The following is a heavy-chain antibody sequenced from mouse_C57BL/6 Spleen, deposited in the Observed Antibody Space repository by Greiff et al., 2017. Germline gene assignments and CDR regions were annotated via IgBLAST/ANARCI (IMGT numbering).Heavy chain of an antibody. CDR2: IYPGDGDT. V-gene: IGHV1-82*01. J-gene: IGHJ3*01. CDR3: ARGGFAY. Sequence: QVQLQQSGPELVKPGASVKISCKASGYAFSSSWMNWLKQRPGKGLEWIGRIYPGDGDTNYNGKFKGKATLTAEKSSSTAYMQLSSLTSEDSAVYFCARGGFAYWGQGTLVTVSA. CDR1: GYAFSSSW.